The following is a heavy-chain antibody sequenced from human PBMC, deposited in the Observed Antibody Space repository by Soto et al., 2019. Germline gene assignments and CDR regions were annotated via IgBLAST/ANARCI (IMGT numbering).Heavy chain of an antibody. Sequence: QVQLVQSGAEVKKPGASVKVSCTASGYTFINYYIHWVRQAPGHGLEWMAIINPTGGSTNYAQKFQGSRNLTMDTSTTTVDVELGILTCEDTDIYSCDRHLAAVDVWGQGTLVTVSS. D-gene: IGHD6-25*01. CDR1: GYTFINYY. J-gene: IGHJ4*02. CDR2: INPTGGST. V-gene: IGHV1-46*03. CDR3: DRHLAAVDV.